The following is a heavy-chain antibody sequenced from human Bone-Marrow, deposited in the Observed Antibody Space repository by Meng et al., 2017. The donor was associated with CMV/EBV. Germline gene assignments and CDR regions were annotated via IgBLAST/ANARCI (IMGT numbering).Heavy chain of an antibody. V-gene: IGHV1-18*01. CDR2: ISAYNGNT. CDR3: ARLTAYTIFGVAPIGGYYFDY. D-gene: IGHD3-3*01. Sequence: ASVKVSCKASGYIFTNYGVSWVRQAPGQGLEWMGWISAYNGNTNFAQKFQGRVTMTTDTSASTAYMELRSLRSDDTVVYYCARLTAYTIFGVAPIGGYYFDYWGQGTLVTVSS. CDR1: GYIFTNYG. J-gene: IGHJ4*02.